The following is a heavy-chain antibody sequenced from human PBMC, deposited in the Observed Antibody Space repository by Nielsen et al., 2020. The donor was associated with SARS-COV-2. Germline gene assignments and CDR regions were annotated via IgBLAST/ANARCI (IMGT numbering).Heavy chain of an antibody. CDR2: ISHDGDDE. CDR1: GFIFKTYA. Sequence: GGSLRLSCAASGFIFKTYAMHWVRQAPGKGLEWVAVISHDGDDEYYTDSVKGRFTISRDNSKNTLYLQMRSLRPEDTAVYYCARDGSTVATPADYFDSWGLGTLVIVSS. D-gene: IGHD4-17*01. V-gene: IGHV3-30-3*01. CDR3: ARDGSTVATPADYFDS. J-gene: IGHJ4*02.